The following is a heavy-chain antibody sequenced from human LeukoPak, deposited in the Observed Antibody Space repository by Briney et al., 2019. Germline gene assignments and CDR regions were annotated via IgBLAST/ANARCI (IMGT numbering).Heavy chain of an antibody. CDR3: ARRRRCSTSCYVDLDY. V-gene: IGHV3-74*01. J-gene: IGHJ4*02. D-gene: IGHD2-2*01. CDR2: INSDGSST. Sequence: GGSLRLSCAASGFTFSSYWLHWVRQAPGKGLVWISRINSDGSSTSYADSVKGRFTISRDNAKNTLYLQMNSLRAEDTAVYYCARRRRCSTSCYVDLDYWGQGTLVTVSS. CDR1: GFTFSSYW.